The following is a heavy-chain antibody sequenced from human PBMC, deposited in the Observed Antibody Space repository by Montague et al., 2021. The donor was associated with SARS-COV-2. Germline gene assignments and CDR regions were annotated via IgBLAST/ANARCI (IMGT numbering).Heavy chain of an antibody. CDR1: GFFFNSYV. CDR2: ISGGSETI. CDR3: AKHLVPWYYFDS. D-gene: IGHD3-16*01. Sequence: SLRLSCAASGFFFNSYVMSWVRQAPGKGLEWVSSISGGSETINYADSVKGRFTIPRDRSKNTLCLQLNNLRADDAAVYYCAKHLVPWYYFDSWGQGTLVTVSS. J-gene: IGHJ4*02. V-gene: IGHV3-23*01.